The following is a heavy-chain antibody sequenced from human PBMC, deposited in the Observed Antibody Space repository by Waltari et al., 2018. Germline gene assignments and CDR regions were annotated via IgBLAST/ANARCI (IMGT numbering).Heavy chain of an antibody. Sequence: QVQLQESGPGLVKPSETLSLTCTVSGGSISSHYWSWIRQPPGKGLEWIGYIYYSGSTNYNPSLKSRVTISVDTSKNQFSLKLSSVTAADTAVYYCARGGSSCPDYWGQGTLVTVSS. CDR1: GGSISSHY. V-gene: IGHV4-59*11. CDR2: IYYSGST. D-gene: IGHD6-13*01. J-gene: IGHJ4*02. CDR3: ARGGSSCPDY.